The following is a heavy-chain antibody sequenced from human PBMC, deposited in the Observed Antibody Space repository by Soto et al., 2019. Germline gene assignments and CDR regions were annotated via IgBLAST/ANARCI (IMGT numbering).Heavy chain of an antibody. V-gene: IGHV1-69*13. J-gene: IGHJ5*02. CDR2: IIPIFGTA. Sequence: GASVKVSCKASGGTFSSYATSWVRQAPGQGLEWMGGIIPIFGTANYAQKFQGRVTITADESTSTAYMELSSLRSEDTAVYYCARDRCSGGSCYSINWFDPWGQGTLVTVSS. CDR1: GGTFSSYA. CDR3: ARDRCSGGSCYSINWFDP. D-gene: IGHD2-15*01.